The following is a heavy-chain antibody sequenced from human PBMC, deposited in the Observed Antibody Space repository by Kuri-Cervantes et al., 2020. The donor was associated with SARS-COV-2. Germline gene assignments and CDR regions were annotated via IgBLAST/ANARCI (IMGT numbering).Heavy chain of an antibody. CDR3: VKGSSSWYDFWFDP. Sequence: GGSLRLSCVASGFNFSTTDMNWVRQAPGKGLEWVTFISSDGKNKKCMASGKGRFTISRDNSQNTLYLQMSSLRAEDTAVYYCVKGSSSWYDFWFDPWGQGTLVTVSS. CDR2: ISSDGKNK. V-gene: IGHV3-30*18. J-gene: IGHJ5*02. D-gene: IGHD6-13*01. CDR1: GFNFSTTD.